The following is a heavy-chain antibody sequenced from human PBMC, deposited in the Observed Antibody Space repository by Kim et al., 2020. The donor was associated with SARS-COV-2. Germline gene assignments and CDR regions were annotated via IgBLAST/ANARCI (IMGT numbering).Heavy chain of an antibody. CDR1: GYSFTSYW. CDR2: IDPSDSYT. D-gene: IGHD3-22*01. CDR3: ARRTDDNYYDSSGYYSSWFDP. Sequence: GESLKISCKGSGYSFTSYWISWVRQMPGKGLEWMGRIDPSDSYTNYSPSFQGHVTISADKSISTAYLQWSSLKASDTAMYYCARRTDDNYYDSSGYYSSWFDPWGQGTLVTVSS. V-gene: IGHV5-10-1*01. J-gene: IGHJ5*02.